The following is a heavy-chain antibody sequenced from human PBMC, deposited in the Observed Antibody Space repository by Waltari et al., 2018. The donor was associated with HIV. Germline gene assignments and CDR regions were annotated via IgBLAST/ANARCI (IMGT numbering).Heavy chain of an antibody. J-gene: IGHJ6*02. CDR3: ARGASCYESFDYHALDV. V-gene: IGHV3-21*01. D-gene: IGHD5-12*01. CDR1: GFSFNSYT. Sequence: EVQLVESGGGLVKPGGSVRLSCAASGFSFNSYTMTWVRQAPGKGLEWVSSINYGRDKGFYADSVEGRFTICRHNAKNALLLQIDTLRGEDTAVYFCARGASCYESFDYHALDVWGQGTTLSVSS. CDR2: INYGRDKG.